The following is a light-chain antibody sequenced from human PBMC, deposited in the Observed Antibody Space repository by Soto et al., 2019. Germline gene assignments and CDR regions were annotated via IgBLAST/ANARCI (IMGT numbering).Light chain of an antibody. J-gene: IGKJ1*01. CDR2: GAS. CDR1: QSVTSNY. CDR3: QQYGDSPQT. Sequence: EIVLTQSPATLSLSPGERATLSCRASQSVTSNYLAWYQQKPGQAPRLLIYGASSRATAIPDRFSGSGSETDFPLTISRLEPEDLAVYHCQQYGDSPQTFGQATKVEIK. V-gene: IGKV3-20*01.